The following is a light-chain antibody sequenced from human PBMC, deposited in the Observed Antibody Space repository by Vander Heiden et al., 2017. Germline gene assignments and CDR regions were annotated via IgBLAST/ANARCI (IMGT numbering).Light chain of an antibody. CDR2: WAS. V-gene: IGKV4-1*01. Sequence: DIVMTQSPDSQAVSLGERATINCKSGQSVLYSSNNKNYLAWYQQKPGQPPKLLIYWASTRESGVPDRFSGSGSGTDFTLTISSLQAEDVAVYYCQQYDSPWTFGQGTKVEIK. J-gene: IGKJ1*01. CDR1: QSVLYSSNNKNY. CDR3: QQYDSPWT.